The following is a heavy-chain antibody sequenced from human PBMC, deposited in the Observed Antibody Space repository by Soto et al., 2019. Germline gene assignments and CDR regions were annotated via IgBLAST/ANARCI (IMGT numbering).Heavy chain of an antibody. CDR1: GYRFTNYW. Sequence: PGESLKISCEGSGYRFTNYWIGWVRQMPGKGLAWMGIIYPGDSETRYSTSFEGRVTISVDTSINTAYVQWSSLQASDTAIYYCARRVGTWPFHFDYWGQGTLVTVSS. V-gene: IGHV5-51*01. CDR2: IYPGDSET. CDR3: ARRVGTWPFHFDY. J-gene: IGHJ4*02.